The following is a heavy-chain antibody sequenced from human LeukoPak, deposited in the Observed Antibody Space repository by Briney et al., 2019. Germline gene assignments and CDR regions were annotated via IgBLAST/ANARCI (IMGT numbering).Heavy chain of an antibody. CDR2: ISWNSGSI. CDR3: ARDTPLDY. J-gene: IGHJ4*02. V-gene: IGHV3-9*02. CDR1: GFTSDGYA. Sequence: PGRSLRLSCAASGFTSDGYAMHWVRQAPGKGLEWVSGISWNSGSIGYADSVKGRFTISRDNAKNSLYLQMNSLRAEDMALYYCARDTPLDYWGQGTLVTVSS.